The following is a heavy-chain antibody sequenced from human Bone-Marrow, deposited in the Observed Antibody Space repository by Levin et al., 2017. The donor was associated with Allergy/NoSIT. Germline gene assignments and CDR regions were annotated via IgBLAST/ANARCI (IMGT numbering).Heavy chain of an antibody. Sequence: PSETLSLTCTVSGGSISSSSYYWGWIRQPPGKGLEWIGSFYHGESTKYNPSLKSRVTISVDMSKNQFSLKLSSVTAADRAVYYCARHGGYCTTTSCHYNWIDPWGQGTLVTVSS. CDR1: GGSISSSSYY. D-gene: IGHD2-2*03. CDR2: FYHGEST. V-gene: IGHV4-39*01. J-gene: IGHJ5*02. CDR3: ARHGGYCTTTSCHYNWIDP.